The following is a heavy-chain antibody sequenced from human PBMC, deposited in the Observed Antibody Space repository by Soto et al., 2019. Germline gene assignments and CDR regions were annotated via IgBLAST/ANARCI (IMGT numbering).Heavy chain of an antibody. CDR3: AREELELPYPFDY. J-gene: IGHJ4*02. D-gene: IGHD1-7*01. Sequence: GGSLRLSCAASGFTFSSYSMNWVRQAPGKGLEWVSSISSSSSYIYYADSVKGRFTISRDNAKNSLYLQMNSLRAEDTAVYYCAREELELPYPFDYWGQGTLVTVSS. V-gene: IGHV3-21*01. CDR2: ISSSSSYI. CDR1: GFTFSSYS.